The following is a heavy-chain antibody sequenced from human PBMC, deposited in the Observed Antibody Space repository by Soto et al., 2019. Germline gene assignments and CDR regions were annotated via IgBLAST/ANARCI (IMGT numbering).Heavy chain of an antibody. Sequence: PGGSLRLSCAVSGFTFSSYGMHWVRQAPGKGLEWVAHISYDGSNEHYVDSVKGRFTISRDNSKNTLYLQMNSLRAEDTAVYYCAKDTYYYDRSGYYTFDYWGQGTLVTVSS. J-gene: IGHJ4*02. CDR3: AKDTYYYDRSGYYTFDY. V-gene: IGHV3-30*18. D-gene: IGHD3-22*01. CDR1: GFTFSSYG. CDR2: ISYDGSNE.